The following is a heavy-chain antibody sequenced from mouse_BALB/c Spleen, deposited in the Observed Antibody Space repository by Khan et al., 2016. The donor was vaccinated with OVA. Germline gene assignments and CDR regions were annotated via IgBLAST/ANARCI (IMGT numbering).Heavy chain of an antibody. D-gene: IGHD2-14*01. J-gene: IGHJ3*01. Sequence: QIQLVQSGAELARPGASVKMSCKASGYTFTSYTIHWIKKRPGQGLEWIGYINPSNGYTNYNQKFKDKATLTTDKSSTTAYLQLSSLTSDASAVYSYVRDGAYHRKDSWFTYWGQGTLVTVSA. CDR3: VRDGAYHRKDSWFTY. CDR1: GYTFTSYT. CDR2: INPSNGYT. V-gene: IGHV1-4*01.